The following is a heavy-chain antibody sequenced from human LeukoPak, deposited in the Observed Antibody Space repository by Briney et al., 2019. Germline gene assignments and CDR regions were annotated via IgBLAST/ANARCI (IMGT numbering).Heavy chain of an antibody. CDR3: ARGSYCSGGTCSPGPYYYGMDV. Sequence: GGSLRLSCAASGFTFSSSWMSWVRQAPGKGLQWVANIKQDGSEKHYVDSVRGRFTISRDNAKNSLYLQMNSLRAEDTAVYYCARGSYCSGGTCSPGPYYYGMDVWGQGTTVTVSS. V-gene: IGHV3-7*02. CDR2: IKQDGSEK. D-gene: IGHD2-15*01. J-gene: IGHJ6*02. CDR1: GFTFSSSW.